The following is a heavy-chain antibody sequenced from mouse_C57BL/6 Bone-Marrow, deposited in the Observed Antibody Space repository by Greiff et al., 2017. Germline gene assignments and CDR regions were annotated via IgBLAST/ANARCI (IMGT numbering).Heavy chain of an antibody. CDR1: GYTFTSYW. CDR2: IYPGSGST. CDR3: ARGGIDSNYWYVDV. J-gene: IGHJ1*03. V-gene: IGHV1-55*01. D-gene: IGHD2-5*01. Sequence: QVQLQQPGAELVQPGASVKMSCKASGYTFTSYWITWVKQRPGQGLEWIGDIYPGSGSTNYNEKFKSKATLTVDTSSSTAYMQLSSLTSEDSAVYYCARGGIDSNYWYVDVWGTGTTVTVSS.